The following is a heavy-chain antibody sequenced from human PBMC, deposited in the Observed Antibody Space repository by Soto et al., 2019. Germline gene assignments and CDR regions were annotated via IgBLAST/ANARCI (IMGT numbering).Heavy chain of an antibody. Sequence: SETLSLTCSVSGDSISGGGYYWSWIRQPPGKGLEWIGYVYYSGSTDYNPSLKSRITISLDTSKNQFSLKLSSVTAADTAVYYCARDLAKGGGSAGFDYWGQGTLVTVSS. D-gene: IGHD1-26*01. V-gene: IGHV4-31*03. J-gene: IGHJ4*02. CDR3: ARDLAKGGGSAGFDY. CDR2: VYYSGST. CDR1: GDSISGGGYY.